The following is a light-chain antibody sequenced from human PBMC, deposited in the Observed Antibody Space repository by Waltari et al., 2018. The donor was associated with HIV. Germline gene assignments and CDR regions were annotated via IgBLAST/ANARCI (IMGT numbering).Light chain of an antibody. Sequence: EVVMTQSPVTLSVSPGERATLSCRASQSVSSNLAWYQQRPGQAPRLFIYGVSTRATGIPARFSGSGSGTEFTLTISSLQSEDFAVYYCQQYNSWPLTFGGGTKVEIQ. CDR3: QQYNSWPLT. J-gene: IGKJ4*01. CDR1: QSVSSN. V-gene: IGKV3-15*01. CDR2: GVS.